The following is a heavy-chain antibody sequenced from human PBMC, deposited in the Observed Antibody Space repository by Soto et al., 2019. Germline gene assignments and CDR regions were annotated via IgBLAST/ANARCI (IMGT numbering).Heavy chain of an antibody. CDR1: GYTFNSYG. Sequence: GASVKVSCKASGYTFNSYGISGVRQAPGQGLEWMGWISAYNGNTNYAQKLQGRVTMTTDTSTSTAYMELRSLRSDDTAVYYCARAAGRVAANFVYGYWGQGTLVTVSS. CDR3: ARAAGRVAANFVYGY. V-gene: IGHV1-18*01. J-gene: IGHJ4*02. D-gene: IGHD2-15*01. CDR2: ISAYNGNT.